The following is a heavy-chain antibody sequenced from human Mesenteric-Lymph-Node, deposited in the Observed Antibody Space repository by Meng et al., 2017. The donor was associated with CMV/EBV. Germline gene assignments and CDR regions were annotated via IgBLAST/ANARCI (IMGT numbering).Heavy chain of an antibody. Sequence: TFSGGSVSSGSYSWSWIRQPPGKGLEWIGYIYYSGSTNYNPSLKSRVTISVDTSKNQFSLKLSSVTAADTAVYYCARATERPNYFDYWGQGTLVTVSS. CDR1: GGSVSSGSYS. J-gene: IGHJ4*02. D-gene: IGHD1-1*01. V-gene: IGHV4-61*01. CDR3: ARATERPNYFDY. CDR2: IYYSGST.